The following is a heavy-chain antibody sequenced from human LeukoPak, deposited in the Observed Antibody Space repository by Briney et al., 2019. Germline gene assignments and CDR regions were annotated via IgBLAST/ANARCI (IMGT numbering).Heavy chain of an antibody. CDR2: IKSKTDGGTT. CDR3: SGYSGGSCDTIDY. V-gene: IGHV3-15*01. Sequence: GGSLRLSCAASAFTFSNAWMSWVRQAPGKGLEWVGRIKSKTDGGTTDYAAPVKGRFTISRDDSKNTLYLQMNSLKTEDTAVYYCSGYSGGSCDTIDYWGQGTLVTVSS. D-gene: IGHD2-15*01. J-gene: IGHJ4*02. CDR1: AFTFSNAW.